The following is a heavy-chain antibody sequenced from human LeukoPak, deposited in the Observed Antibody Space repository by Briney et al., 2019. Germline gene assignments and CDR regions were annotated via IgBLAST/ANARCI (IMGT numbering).Heavy chain of an antibody. Sequence: AETLSLTCALYGVTFSSYSWSWTWIRQTPEKGLEGIGDIIEKGNANYNPSLKSRVTIALDTSKNQFSLKQPSVTAADTAMYYCARGYYQPRWYFDLWGRGTLVTVSS. CDR1: GVTFSSYS. D-gene: IGHD2-2*01. V-gene: IGHV4-34*01. CDR2: IIEKGNA. CDR3: ARGYYQPRWYFDL. J-gene: IGHJ2*01.